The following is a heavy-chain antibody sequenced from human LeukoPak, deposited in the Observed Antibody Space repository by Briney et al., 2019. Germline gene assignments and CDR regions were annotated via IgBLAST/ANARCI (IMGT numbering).Heavy chain of an antibody. V-gene: IGHV4-34*01. CDR1: GGSFSGYY. CDR3: SSRGDIEPSYGYGKWFDP. Sequence: SETLSLTCAVYGGSFSGYYWSWIRQPPGKGLEWIGEINHSGSTNYNASLKSRVTISVDTSKNQFSLRLSSVTAADTAVYYYSSRGDIEPSYGYGKWFDPWGQGTRVTVSS. D-gene: IGHD5-18*01. CDR2: INHSGST. J-gene: IGHJ5*02.